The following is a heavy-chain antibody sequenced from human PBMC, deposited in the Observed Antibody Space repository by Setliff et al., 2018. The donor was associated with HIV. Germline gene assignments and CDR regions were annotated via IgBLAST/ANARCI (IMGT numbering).Heavy chain of an antibody. V-gene: IGHV4-61*05. CDR1: GGSIRSNSYY. J-gene: IGHJ4*02. Sequence: PSETLSLTCSVSGGSIRSNSYYWGWIRQPPGKGLEWIGSIYSTDTTNHNPSLESRVTISVDKSKNQFSLKLSSVTAADTAVYYCARDTMRAGIFDYWGQGTLVTVSS. D-gene: IGHD6-19*01. CDR2: IYSTDTT. CDR3: ARDTMRAGIFDY.